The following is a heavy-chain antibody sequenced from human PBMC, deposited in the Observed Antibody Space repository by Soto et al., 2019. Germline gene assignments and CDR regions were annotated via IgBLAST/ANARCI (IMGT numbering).Heavy chain of an antibody. V-gene: IGHV3-74*01. CDR3: VRDAWGVHH. CDR2: INNDGRTT. D-gene: IGHD2-8*01. Sequence: EVQLVESGGGSVQPGGSLRLSCAASGFTFSNYWMHWVRQAPGKGLVWVSHINNDGRTTTYADSVKGRFTISRDNAKNTLYLQMNSLRAEDTALYYCVRDAWGVHHWGPGTQVTVSS. J-gene: IGHJ5*02. CDR1: GFTFSNYW.